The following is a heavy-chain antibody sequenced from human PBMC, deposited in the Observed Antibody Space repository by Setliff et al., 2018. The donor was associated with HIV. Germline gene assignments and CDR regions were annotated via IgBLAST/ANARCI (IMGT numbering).Heavy chain of an antibody. Sequence: PSETLSLTCTVAGGSISSGSYYWSWIRQPAGKGLEWIGHIYTSGSTNYNPSLKRRVTISEDTSKHQFSLKLTSVTAADTAVYYCARSPRLRGGHNWFDPWGQGTLVTVSS. D-gene: IGHD4-17*01. CDR2: IYTSGST. CDR1: GGSISSGSYY. V-gene: IGHV4-61*09. CDR3: ARSPRLRGGHNWFDP. J-gene: IGHJ5*02.